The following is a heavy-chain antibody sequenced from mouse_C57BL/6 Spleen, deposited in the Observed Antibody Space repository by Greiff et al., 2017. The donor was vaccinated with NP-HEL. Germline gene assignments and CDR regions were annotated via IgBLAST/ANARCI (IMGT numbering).Heavy chain of an antibody. D-gene: IGHD2-4*01. V-gene: IGHV5-17*01. CDR2: ISSGSSTI. Sequence: EVMLVESGGGLVKPGGSLKLSCAASGFTFSDYGMHWVRQAPEKGLEWVAYISSGSSTIYYADTEKGRFTISRDNAKNTLFLQMTSLRSEDTAMYYCAREDYDYSSWFAYWGQGTLVTVSA. CDR1: GFTFSDYG. J-gene: IGHJ3*01. CDR3: AREDYDYSSWFAY.